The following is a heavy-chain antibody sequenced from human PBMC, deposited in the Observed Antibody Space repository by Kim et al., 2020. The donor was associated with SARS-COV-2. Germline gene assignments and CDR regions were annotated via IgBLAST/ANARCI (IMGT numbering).Heavy chain of an antibody. CDR2: IYYSGST. D-gene: IGHD3-22*01. Sequence: SETLSLTCTVSGGSISSSSYYWGWIRQPPGKGLEWIGSIYYSGSTYYNPSLKSRVTISVDTSKNQFSLKLSSVTAADTAVYYCARDVDSSGQFDYWGQGT. CDR1: GGSISSSSYY. CDR3: ARDVDSSGQFDY. V-gene: IGHV4-39*07. J-gene: IGHJ4*02.